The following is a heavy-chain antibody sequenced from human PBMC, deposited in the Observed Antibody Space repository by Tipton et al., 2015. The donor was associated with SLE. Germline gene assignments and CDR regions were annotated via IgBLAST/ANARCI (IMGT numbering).Heavy chain of an antibody. Sequence: TLSLTCPVSGGSISSGGYYWSWIRQHPGKGLEWIGYIYYSGSTYYNPSLKSRVTISVDTSKNQFSLKLSAVTAADTAVYYCARDREYGGTFDYWGQGTLVTVSS. CDR3: ARDREYGGTFDY. V-gene: IGHV4-31*03. CDR1: GGSISSGGYY. CDR2: IYYSGST. D-gene: IGHD4-23*01. J-gene: IGHJ4*02.